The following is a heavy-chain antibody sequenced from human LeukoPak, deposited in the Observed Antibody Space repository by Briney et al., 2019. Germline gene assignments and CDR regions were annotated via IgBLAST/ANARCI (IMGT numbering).Heavy chain of an antibody. CDR2: TYYRSQQWHS. Sequence: SQTLSLTCAISGDSVSSNGASWNWIRQSPSRGLEWLGRTYYRSQQWHSDYAPSVKGRIALNPDTSKNQFSLQLNSMTPEDTAVYYCGRETDFGVVTSWGQGTLVTVSP. J-gene: IGHJ4*02. V-gene: IGHV6-1*01. D-gene: IGHD3-3*01. CDR1: GDSVSSNGAS. CDR3: GRETDFGVVTS.